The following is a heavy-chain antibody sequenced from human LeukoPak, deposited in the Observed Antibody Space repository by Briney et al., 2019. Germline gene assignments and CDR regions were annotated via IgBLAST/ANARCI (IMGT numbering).Heavy chain of an antibody. Sequence: GGSLRLSCAASGFTFSSYSMNWVRQAPGKGLEWVSSISSSSSYIYYADSVKGRFTISRDNAKNSLYLQMNSLRAEDTALYYCAKDIGTMPGNPYYYGSGSFDDWGQGTLVTVSS. D-gene: IGHD3-10*01. V-gene: IGHV3-21*04. CDR3: AKDIGTMPGNPYYYGSGSFDD. CDR1: GFTFSSYS. J-gene: IGHJ4*02. CDR2: ISSSSSYI.